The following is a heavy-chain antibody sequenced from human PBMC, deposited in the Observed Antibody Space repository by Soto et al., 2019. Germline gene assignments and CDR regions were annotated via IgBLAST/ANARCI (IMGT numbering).Heavy chain of an antibody. D-gene: IGHD3-3*01. J-gene: IGHJ6*03. CDR1: GYTFTSYG. CDR2: ISAYNGNT. V-gene: IGHV1-18*01. Sequence: GASVKVSCKASGYTFTSYGISWVRQAPGQGLEWMGWISAYNGNTNYAQKLQGRVTMTTDTSTSTAYMEQRSLRSDDTAVYYCARVHVDGFLERLYYMDVWGKGTTVTVSS. CDR3: ARVHVDGFLERLYYMDV.